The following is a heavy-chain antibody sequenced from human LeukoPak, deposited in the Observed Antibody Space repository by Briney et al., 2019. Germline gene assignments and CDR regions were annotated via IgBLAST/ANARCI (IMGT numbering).Heavy chain of an antibody. CDR1: GGSISSVGYS. V-gene: IGHV4-30-2*01. CDR3: AGSIPGQGLSSTY. CDR2: IYHSGGT. J-gene: IGHJ4*02. D-gene: IGHD3-10*01. Sequence: SQTLSLTCAVSGGSISSVGYSWGWIRQPPGKALEWIGYIYHSGGTFYNPSLESRVTMSLDTTKNHFFLQLNSVTAADTAVYYCAGSIPGQGLSSTYWGQGTLVTVSS.